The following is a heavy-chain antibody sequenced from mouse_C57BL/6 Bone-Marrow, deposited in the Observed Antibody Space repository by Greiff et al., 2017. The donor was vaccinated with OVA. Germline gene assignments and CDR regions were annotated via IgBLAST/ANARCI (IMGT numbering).Heavy chain of an antibody. CDR3: ARAYYYGSSGFAY. Sequence: QVQLKESGAELARPGASVKLSCKASGYPFTSYGISWVKQRTGQGLEWIGEIYPRSGNTYYNEKFKGKATLTADKSSSTAYMVLRSLTSDDSAVYFCARAYYYGSSGFAYWGQGTLVTVSA. J-gene: IGHJ3*01. D-gene: IGHD1-1*01. V-gene: IGHV1-81*01. CDR2: IYPRSGNT. CDR1: GYPFTSYG.